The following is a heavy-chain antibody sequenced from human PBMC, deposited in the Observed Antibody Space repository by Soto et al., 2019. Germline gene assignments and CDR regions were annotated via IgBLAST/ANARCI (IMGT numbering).Heavy chain of an antibody. D-gene: IGHD6-13*01. V-gene: IGHV3-33*01. CDR1: GFTFSRYG. CDR3: AREYCGYSRSWYLDY. Sequence: QPRGSLTLSCAASGFTFSRYGMHWVRQAPGKGLEWVAVIWYDGSNKYYADSVKGRFTISRDNSKNTLYLQMNSLRAEDTAVYYCAREYCGYSRSWYLDYWGQGTLVTVSA. J-gene: IGHJ4*02. CDR2: IWYDGSNK.